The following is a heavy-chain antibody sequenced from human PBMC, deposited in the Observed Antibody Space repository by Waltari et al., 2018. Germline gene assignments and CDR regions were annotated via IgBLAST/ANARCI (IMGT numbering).Heavy chain of an antibody. J-gene: IGHJ5*02. CDR2: MGGAGMTT. CDR3: AKDVALLVVPAAHDWFDP. CDR1: GCTFTRYA. V-gene: IGHV3-23*04. D-gene: IGHD2-2*01. Sequence: VQLVDSGGDMVQPGGSLRLSWAASGCTFTRYATPSLRQAPGKGLEWVAGMGGAGMTTYDAESVGGRFTISRDNAKNTVYLQMDSLRVEDTAVYYCAKDVALLVVPAAHDWFDPWGQGTLVTVSS.